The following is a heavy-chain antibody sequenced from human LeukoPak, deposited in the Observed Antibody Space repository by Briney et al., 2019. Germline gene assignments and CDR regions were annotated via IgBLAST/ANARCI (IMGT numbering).Heavy chain of an antibody. CDR1: GFTFSSYE. D-gene: IGHD4-17*01. Sequence: GGSLRLSCAASGFTFSSYEMNWVRQAPGKGLEWVSYISSSGSTIYYADSVKGRFTISRDNAKNSLYLQMNSLRAEDTAVYYCARVATVTTLCDYWGQGTLVTVSS. V-gene: IGHV3-48*03. J-gene: IGHJ4*02. CDR2: ISSSGSTI. CDR3: ARVATVTTLCDY.